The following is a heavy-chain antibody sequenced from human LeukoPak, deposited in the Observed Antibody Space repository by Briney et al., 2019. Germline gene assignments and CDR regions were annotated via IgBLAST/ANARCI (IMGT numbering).Heavy chain of an antibody. CDR3: ARGRYCSSTSCFAWLWFDP. V-gene: IGHV1-8*03. D-gene: IGHD2-2*01. J-gene: IGHJ5*02. CDR2: MNPNSGNT. CDR1: GYTFTSYD. Sequence: ASVKVSCKASGYTFTSYDINWVRQATGQGLEWMGWMNPNSGNTGYAQKFQGIVTITRNTSISTAYMELSSLRSEDTAVYYCARGRYCSSTSCFAWLWFDPWGQGTLVTVSS.